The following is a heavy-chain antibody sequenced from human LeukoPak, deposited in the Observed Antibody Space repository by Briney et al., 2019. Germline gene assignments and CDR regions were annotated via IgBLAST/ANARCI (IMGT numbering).Heavy chain of an antibody. CDR1: GYTFTSYG. J-gene: IGHJ4*02. CDR3: AKDIGYYDSSGYHPDS. CDR2: STAYNGKT. V-gene: IGHV1-18*01. D-gene: IGHD3-22*01. Sequence: ASVKVSCKASGYTFTSYGISWVRQAPGQGLEWMGWSTAYNGKTNYAQKLQGRVTMTTDTSTGTAYMELRSLRSDDTAVYYCAKDIGYYDSSGYHPDSWGQGTLVTVSS.